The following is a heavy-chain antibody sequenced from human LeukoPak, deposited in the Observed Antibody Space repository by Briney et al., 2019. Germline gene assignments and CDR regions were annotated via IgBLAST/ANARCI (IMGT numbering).Heavy chain of an antibody. D-gene: IGHD1-26*01. CDR3: ARSPGELRFDY. V-gene: IGHV3-74*01. Sequence: GGSLRLSCAASGFTFSSYAMHWVRQAPGKGLVWVSRINSDGSSTSYADSVKGRFTISRDNAKNTLYLQMNSLRAEDTAVYYCARSPGELRFDYWGQGTLVTVSS. CDR2: INSDGSST. J-gene: IGHJ4*02. CDR1: GFTFSSYA.